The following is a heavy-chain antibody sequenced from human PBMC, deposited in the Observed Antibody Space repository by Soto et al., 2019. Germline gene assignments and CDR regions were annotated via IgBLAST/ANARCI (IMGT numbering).Heavy chain of an antibody. J-gene: IGHJ4*02. CDR1: GFTFSTYT. CDR2: INGRSNYV. CDR3: AREDGVVGSSSAFDH. Sequence: EVQVVESGGGLVKPGGSLRLSCAFSGFTFSTYTMNWVRQAPGKGLEWVSSINGRSNYVYYADSVKGRFTISRDNAKNSLYLQMNRLRAEDTAIYYCAREDGVVGSSSAFDHWGPGTLVTVSS. V-gene: IGHV3-21*01. D-gene: IGHD1-26*01.